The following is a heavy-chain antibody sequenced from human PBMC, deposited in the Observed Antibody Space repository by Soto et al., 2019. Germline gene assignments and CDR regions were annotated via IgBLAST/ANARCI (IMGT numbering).Heavy chain of an antibody. CDR1: GGSMSSSSYY. CDR3: ARRQDYYDSSGYYNDAFDI. CDR2: VYHSGSS. D-gene: IGHD3-22*01. J-gene: IGHJ3*02. Sequence: QLRLQESGPGLVKPAETLSLICSVSGGSMSSSSYYWGWIRQPPGKGLEWIGNVYHSGSSYYNPSLKSRLTISVHPSKNQFPQTLNSVTAADTAVYYCARRQDYYDSSGYYNDAFDIWGQGTEVTVSS. V-gene: IGHV4-39*01.